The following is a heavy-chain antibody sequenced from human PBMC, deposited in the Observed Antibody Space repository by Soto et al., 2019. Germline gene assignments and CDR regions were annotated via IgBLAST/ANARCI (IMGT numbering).Heavy chain of an antibody. V-gene: IGHV4-59*01. CDR1: GGTISSYY. CDR2: IYYSGST. D-gene: IGHD1-1*01. CDR3: ARFGGTTGTTWYYYYYYMDV. J-gene: IGHJ6*03. Sequence: ASETLSLTCTVSGGTISSYYWSWIRQPPGKGLEWIGYIYYSGSTNYNPSLKSRVTISVDTSKNQFSLKLSSVTAADTAVYYCARFGGTTGTTWYYYYYYMDVWGKGTTVTVS.